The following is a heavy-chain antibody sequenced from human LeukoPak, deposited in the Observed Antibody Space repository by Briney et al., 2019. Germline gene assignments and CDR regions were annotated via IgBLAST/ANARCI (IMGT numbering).Heavy chain of an antibody. Sequence: ASVKVSCKASGYSFTSYGISWVRQAPGQGLEWMGWSSAYNGNTNYAQKLQGRVTMTTDTSTSTAYMELRSLRSDDTAVYYCARAYSSSWYFDYWGQGTLVTVSS. D-gene: IGHD6-13*01. CDR1: GYSFTSYG. CDR3: ARAYSSSWYFDY. CDR2: SSAYNGNT. J-gene: IGHJ4*02. V-gene: IGHV1-18*01.